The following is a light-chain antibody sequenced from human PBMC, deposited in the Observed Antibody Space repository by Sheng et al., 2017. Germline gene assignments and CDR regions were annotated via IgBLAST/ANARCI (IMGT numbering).Light chain of an antibody. Sequence: DIQMTQSPTSVSATVGDRVTITCRASQDINNWLAWYQQKPGRAPKLLIYAASSLQSGVPSKFRGSGSGTNFTLTISSLQPEDVATYYCQQATSFPRTFARGPRWKSN. CDR3: QQATSFPRT. CDR1: QDINNW. CDR2: AAS. J-gene: IGKJ1*01. V-gene: IGKV1-12*01.